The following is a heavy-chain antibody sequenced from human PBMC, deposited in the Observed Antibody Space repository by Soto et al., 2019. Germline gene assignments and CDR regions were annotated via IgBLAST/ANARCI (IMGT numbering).Heavy chain of an antibody. D-gene: IGHD4-17*01. CDR1: GDSISSNNNY. J-gene: IGHJ4*02. CDR3: ARAYGYYFDY. V-gene: IGHV4-30-4*01. CDR2: ISYIGTT. Sequence: TSETLSLTCTVSGDSISSNNNYWSWIRQPPGEGLEWIGFISYIGTTSYSPSLKSRVAISLDTSKNQFSLSLSSVTAADTAVYYCARAYGYYFDYWGQGTLVTVSS.